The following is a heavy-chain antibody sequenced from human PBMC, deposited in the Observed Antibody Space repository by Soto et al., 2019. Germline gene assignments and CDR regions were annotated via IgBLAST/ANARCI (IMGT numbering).Heavy chain of an antibody. CDR2: IIPIFGTA. V-gene: IGHV1-69*13. D-gene: IGHD2-15*01. CDR3: ARPGRLGYCSGGSCYGAGYYYGMDV. Sequence: ASMKVSCKASGGTFSSYAISWVRQAPGQGLEWMGGIIPIFGTANYAQKFQGRVTITADESTSTAYMELSSLRSEDTAVYYCARPGRLGYCSGGSCYGAGYYYGMDVWGQGTTVTVSS. CDR1: GGTFSSYA. J-gene: IGHJ6*02.